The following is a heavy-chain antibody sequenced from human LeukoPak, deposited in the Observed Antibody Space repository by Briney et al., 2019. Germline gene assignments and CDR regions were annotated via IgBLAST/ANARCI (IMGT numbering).Heavy chain of an antibody. CDR3: ARPESGGYYTAGYWYFDL. J-gene: IGHJ2*01. V-gene: IGHV4-39*01. Sequence: SETLSLTCTVSGGSISSSSYYWGWIRQPPGKGLEWIGSIYYSGSTYYNPSLKSRVTISVDTSKNQFSLKLSSVTAADTAVYYCARPESGGYYTAGYWYFDLWGRGTLVTVSS. D-gene: IGHD3-22*01. CDR1: GGSISSSSYY. CDR2: IYYSGST.